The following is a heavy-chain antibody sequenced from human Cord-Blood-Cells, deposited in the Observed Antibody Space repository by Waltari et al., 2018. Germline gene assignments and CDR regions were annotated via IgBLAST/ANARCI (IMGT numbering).Heavy chain of an antibody. CDR2: IIPILGIA. J-gene: IGHJ4*02. CDR1: GGNFSSYA. D-gene: IGHD1-26*01. Sequence: QVQLVQSGAEVKKPGSSVKVSCKASGGNFSSYAISWVRQAPGQGLEWMGRIIPILGIANYAQKFQGRVTITADKSTSTAYMELSSLRSEDTAVYYCARERSGGGSYDYWGQGTLVTVSS. V-gene: IGHV1-69*09. CDR3: ARERSGGGSYDY.